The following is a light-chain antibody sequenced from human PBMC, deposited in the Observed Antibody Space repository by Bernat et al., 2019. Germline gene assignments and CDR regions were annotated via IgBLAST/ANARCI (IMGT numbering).Light chain of an antibody. CDR1: SRDVGTYKY. V-gene: IGLV2-11*01. CDR3: CSYAGSFNWV. Sequence: QSALTQPRSVSGSPGQSVTISCTGTSRDVGTYKYVSWYQQHPGKAPKVMIYDVSNRPSGVPDRFSGSKSGNTASLTIYGLQADDEADYYCCSYAGSFNWVFGGGTKVTVL. J-gene: IGLJ3*02. CDR2: DVS.